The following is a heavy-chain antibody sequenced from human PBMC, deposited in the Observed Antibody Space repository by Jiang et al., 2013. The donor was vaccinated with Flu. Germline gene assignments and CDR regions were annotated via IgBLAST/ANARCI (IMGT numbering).Heavy chain of an antibody. J-gene: IGHJ4*02. CDR2: INHSGST. D-gene: IGHD6-13*01. Sequence: EWIGEINHSGSTNYNPSLKSRVTISVDTSKNQFSLKLSSVTAADTAVYYCARQQLFDYWGQGTLVTVSS. V-gene: IGHV4-34*01. CDR3: ARQQLFDY.